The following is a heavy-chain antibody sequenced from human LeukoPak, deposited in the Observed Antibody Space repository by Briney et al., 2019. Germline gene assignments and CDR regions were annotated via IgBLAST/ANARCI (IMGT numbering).Heavy chain of an antibody. Sequence: GGSLRLSCAASGFTFSSYAMSWVRQAPGKGLEWVSAISGSGGSTYYADSVKGRFTISRDNSKNTLYLQMNSLRAEDTAVYYCAKYQWIQLWLRILHYYYGMDVWGQGTTVTVSS. CDR2: ISGSGGST. J-gene: IGHJ6*02. CDR1: GFTFSSYA. CDR3: AKYQWIQLWLRILHYYYGMDV. V-gene: IGHV3-23*01. D-gene: IGHD5-18*01.